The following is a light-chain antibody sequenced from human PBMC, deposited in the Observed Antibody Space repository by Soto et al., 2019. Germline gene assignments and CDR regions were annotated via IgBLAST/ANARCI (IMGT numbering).Light chain of an antibody. V-gene: IGKV1-5*03. CDR2: RSS. CDR3: QQYDTHISKT. Sequence: DIQMTQSPSTLSASVGDRVTITCRASQSISSWLAWYQQKPGKAPKLLIYRSSSLESGVPSRFSGSGSGTEFTLTISSLQPDDFATYYCQQYDTHISKTFGQGTKVDIK. CDR1: QSISSW. J-gene: IGKJ2*01.